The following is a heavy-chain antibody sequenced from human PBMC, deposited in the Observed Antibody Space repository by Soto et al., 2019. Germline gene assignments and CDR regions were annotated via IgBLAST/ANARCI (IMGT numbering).Heavy chain of an antibody. J-gene: IGHJ6*02. V-gene: IGHV3-13*05. D-gene: IGHD6-19*01. Sequence: GSLRLSCAASGXTFSSYYMHWVRQATGTGLEWVSAIGTAGDPYYPGSLKGRFTISRENAKNSLYLQMNSMRAGDTAVYYCARGTLAVAGIYGMDVWGQGTTGTVSS. CDR1: GXTFSSYY. CDR3: ARGTLAVAGIYGMDV. CDR2: IGTAGDP.